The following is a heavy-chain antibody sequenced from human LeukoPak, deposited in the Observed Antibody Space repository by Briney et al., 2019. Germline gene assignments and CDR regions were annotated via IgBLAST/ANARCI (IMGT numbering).Heavy chain of an antibody. Sequence: GSSVKVSCKASGGTFSSYAISWVRQAPGQGLEWMGRINPNSGGTNYAQKFQGRVTMTSDTSISTAYMELSRLRSDDTAVYYCARVRSYCTNGVCYWDLDYWGQGTLVTVSS. J-gene: IGHJ4*02. V-gene: IGHV1-2*02. CDR2: INPNSGGT. D-gene: IGHD2-8*01. CDR3: ARVRSYCTNGVCYWDLDY. CDR1: GGTFSSYA.